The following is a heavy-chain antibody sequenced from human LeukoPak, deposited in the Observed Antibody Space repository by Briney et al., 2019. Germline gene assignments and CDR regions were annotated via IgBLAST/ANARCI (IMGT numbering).Heavy chain of an antibody. CDR3: ARRGDY. J-gene: IGHJ4*02. CDR2: INHSGST. V-gene: IGHV4-34*01. Sequence: SETLSLTCAVYGGSFSGYYWSWIRQPPGKGLEWIGEINHSGSTNYNPSLRSRVTISVDTSKNQFSLKLTSVTAADTAVYYCARRGDYWGQGTLVTVSS. CDR1: GGSFSGYY.